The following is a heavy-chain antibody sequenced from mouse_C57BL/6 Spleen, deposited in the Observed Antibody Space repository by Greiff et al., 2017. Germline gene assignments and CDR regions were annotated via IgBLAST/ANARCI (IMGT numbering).Heavy chain of an antibody. Sequence: VQLQQSGAELARPGASVKLSCKASGYTFTSYTMHWVKQRPGQGLEWIGNINPSSGYTKYNQKFKDKATLTADKSSSTAYMQLSSLTSEDSAVYYCARADYPVAMDDGVHGTSVTGSS. CDR2: INPSSGYT. J-gene: IGHJ4*01. V-gene: IGHV1-4*01. CDR3: ARADYPVAMDD. CDR1: GYTFTSYT. D-gene: IGHD1-1*02.